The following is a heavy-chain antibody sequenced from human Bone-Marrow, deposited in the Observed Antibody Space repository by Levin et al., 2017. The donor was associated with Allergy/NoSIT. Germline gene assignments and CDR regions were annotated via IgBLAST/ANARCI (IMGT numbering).Heavy chain of an antibody. Sequence: GGSLRLSCAASGFTFSRHEMNWVRQAPGKGLEWLSYITNSGGTTNYADSVKGRFTISRDNAKNSLYLQMNSLRAEDTAVYYCVRGNYGDSPRFWGQGTLVTVSS. CDR3: VRGNYGDSPRF. CDR2: ITNSGGTT. J-gene: IGHJ4*02. D-gene: IGHD4-17*01. V-gene: IGHV3-48*03. CDR1: GFTFSRHE.